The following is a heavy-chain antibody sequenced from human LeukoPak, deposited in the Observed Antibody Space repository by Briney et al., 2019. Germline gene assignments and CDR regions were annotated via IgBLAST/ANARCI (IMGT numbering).Heavy chain of an antibody. CDR3: AKVSPLGSYYYGGFDY. CDR1: VVTFSSYG. D-gene: IGHD1-26*01. J-gene: IGHJ4*02. Sequence: GGSLRLSCAPSVVTFSSYGMHWVRQAPGKGLEWVAFIRYDGSNKYYADSVKGRFTISRDNSKNTLYLQMNSLRAEDTAVYYCAKVSPLGSYYYGGFDYWGQGTLVTVSS. V-gene: IGHV3-30*02. CDR2: IRYDGSNK.